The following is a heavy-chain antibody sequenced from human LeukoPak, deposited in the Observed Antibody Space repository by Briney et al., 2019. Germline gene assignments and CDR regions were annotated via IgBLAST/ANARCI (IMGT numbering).Heavy chain of an antibody. Sequence: SETLSLTCTVSGGSISSSSYYWSWIRQPPGKGLEWIGYIYYSGSTNYNPSLKSRVTISVDTSKNQFSLKLSSVTAADTAVYYCARDSIFRYGSGSYPSHFDYWGQGTLVTVSS. CDR2: IYYSGST. CDR3: ARDSIFRYGSGSYPSHFDY. V-gene: IGHV4-61*01. J-gene: IGHJ4*02. CDR1: GGSISSSSYY. D-gene: IGHD3-10*01.